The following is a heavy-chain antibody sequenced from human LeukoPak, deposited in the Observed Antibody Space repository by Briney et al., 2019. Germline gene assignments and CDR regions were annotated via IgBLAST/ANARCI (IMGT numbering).Heavy chain of an antibody. Sequence: SETLSLTCAVYGGSFSGYYWSWIRQPPGKGLEWIGEINHSGSTNYNPSLKSRVTISVDTSKNQFSLKLSSVTAADTAVYYCARVVITMVRGVTRRGPTNYYYYYGMDVWGKGTTVTVSS. CDR2: INHSGST. D-gene: IGHD3-10*01. CDR3: ARVVITMVRGVTRRGPTNYYYYYGMDV. V-gene: IGHV4-34*01. CDR1: GGSFSGYY. J-gene: IGHJ6*04.